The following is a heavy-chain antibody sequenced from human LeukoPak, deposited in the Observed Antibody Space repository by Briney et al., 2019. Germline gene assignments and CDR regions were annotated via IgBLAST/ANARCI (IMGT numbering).Heavy chain of an antibody. D-gene: IGHD5-12*01. CDR1: GYTFTSYG. J-gene: IGHJ6*04. CDR2: ISAYNGNT. V-gene: IGHV1-18*04. CDR3: ASDGHPFSGPQVVADDYYYYGMDV. Sequence: ASVKVSCKASGYTFTSYGISWVRQAPGQGLEWMGWISAYNGNTNYAQKLQGRVTMTTDTSTSTAYMELRSLRSDDTAVYYCASDGHPFSGPQVVADDYYYYGMDVWGKGTTVTVSS.